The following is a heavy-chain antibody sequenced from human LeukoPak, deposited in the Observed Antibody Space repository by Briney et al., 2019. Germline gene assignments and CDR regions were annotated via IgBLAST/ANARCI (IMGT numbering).Heavy chain of an antibody. Sequence: GGSLRLSCAASGFTFNSYAMNWVRQAPGTGLQWVSSIIGGGLNTYYADSVEGRFTISRDNNNKTLYLQMHSLTPDDTALYFSAKSLKLVVVFPPLDLWGQGTLVTVSS. J-gene: IGHJ4*02. CDR1: GFTFNSYA. CDR2: IIGGGLNT. CDR3: AKSLKLVVVFPPLDL. V-gene: IGHV3-23*01. D-gene: IGHD2-21*01.